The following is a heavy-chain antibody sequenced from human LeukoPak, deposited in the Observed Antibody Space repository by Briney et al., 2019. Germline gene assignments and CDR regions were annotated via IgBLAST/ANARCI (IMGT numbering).Heavy chain of an antibody. D-gene: IGHD4-23*01. CDR3: ARDLYGGQE. V-gene: IGHV3-74*01. CDR2: IKSDGSSE. CDR1: GFTFRSSW. J-gene: IGHJ4*02. Sequence: PGGSLRLSCAASGFTFRSSWMHWVRHAPGKGPEWVSRIKSDGSSEGYAEPVKGRFTISRDNAKNTLYLQMNSLRAEDTAVYYCARDLYGGQEGGQGTLVAVSS.